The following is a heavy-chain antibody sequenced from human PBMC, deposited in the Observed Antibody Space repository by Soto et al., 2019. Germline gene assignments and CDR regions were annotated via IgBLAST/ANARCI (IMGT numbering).Heavy chain of an antibody. CDR1: GGSISSYY. Sequence: PSETLSLTCTVSGGSISSYYWSWIRQPPGKGLEWIGYIYYSGSTNYNPSLKSRVTISVDTSKNQFSLKLSSVTAADTAVYYCARSGGQPAYYGMDVWGQGTTVTVSS. V-gene: IGHV4-59*01. D-gene: IGHD3-10*01. CDR3: ARSGGQPAYYGMDV. J-gene: IGHJ6*02. CDR2: IYYSGST.